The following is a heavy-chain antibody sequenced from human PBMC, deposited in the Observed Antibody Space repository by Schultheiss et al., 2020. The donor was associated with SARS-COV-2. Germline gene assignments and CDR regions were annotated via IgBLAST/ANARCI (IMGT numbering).Heavy chain of an antibody. CDR3: AKGGVRDMRFAC. V-gene: IGHV3-74*01. J-gene: IGHJ4*02. CDR1: GFTFSSYW. CDR2: INSDGSST. Sequence: GGSLRLSCAASGFTFSSYWMHWVRQAPGKGLVWVSRINSDGSSTSYADSVKGRFTISRDNAKNTLYLQMNSLRAEDTAVYYCAKGGVRDMRFACWGQGTLVTVSS. D-gene: IGHD2-15*01.